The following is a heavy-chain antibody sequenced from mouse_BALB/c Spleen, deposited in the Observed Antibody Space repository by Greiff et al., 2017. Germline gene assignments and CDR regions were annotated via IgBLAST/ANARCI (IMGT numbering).Heavy chain of an antibody. CDR2: INPSSGYT. CDR3: ASSLDYWYFDV. J-gene: IGHJ1*01. Sequence: QVQLQQSGADLARPGASVKMSCKASGYTFTSYTMHWVKQRPGQGLEWIGYINPSSGYTNYNQKFKDKATLTADKSSSTAYMQLSSLTSEDSAVYYCASSLDYWYFDVWGAGTTVTVSS. CDR1: GYTFTSYT. V-gene: IGHV1-4*01.